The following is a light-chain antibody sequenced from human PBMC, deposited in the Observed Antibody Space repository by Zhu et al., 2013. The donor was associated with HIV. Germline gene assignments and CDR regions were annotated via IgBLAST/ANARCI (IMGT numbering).Light chain of an antibody. Sequence: EIVLTQSPATLSLSPGERATLSCRASQSVSSYLAWYQQKPGQAPRLLIYAASTRATGIPDRFSGSGSGTDFTLTISRLEPEDFAVYYCQQFGSSPLTFGGGTNVELK. V-gene: IGKV3-20*01. CDR2: AAS. CDR1: QSVSSY. J-gene: IGKJ4*01. CDR3: QQFGSSPLT.